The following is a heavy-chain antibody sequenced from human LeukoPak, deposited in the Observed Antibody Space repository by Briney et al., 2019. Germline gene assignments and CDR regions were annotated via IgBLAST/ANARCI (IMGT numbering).Heavy chain of an antibody. CDR1: GYTFTGYY. CDR3: ARDSAPFYYDYVWGSYRYRGYFDY. D-gene: IGHD3-16*02. Sequence: GASVKVSCKASGYTFTGYYMHWVRQAPGQGLEWMGWINPNSGGTNYAQKFQGRVTMTRDTSISTAYMELSRLRSDDTAVYYCARDSAPFYYDYVWGSYRYRGYFDYWGQGTLVTVSS. V-gene: IGHV1-2*02. J-gene: IGHJ4*02. CDR2: INPNSGGT.